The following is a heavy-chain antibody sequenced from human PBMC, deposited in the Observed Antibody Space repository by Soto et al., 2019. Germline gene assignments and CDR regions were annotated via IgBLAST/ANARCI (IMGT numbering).Heavy chain of an antibody. Sequence: GGSLRLSCAASGFTFSDYYMSWIRQAPGKGLEWVSYISSSGSNIYYAHPVKGRFTISRDNAKNSLYLQMNSLRAEDTAVYYCARDLASYSGALGWFDPWGQGTLVTVSS. J-gene: IGHJ5*02. CDR3: ARDLASYSGALGWFDP. CDR1: GFTFSDYY. CDR2: ISSSGSNI. D-gene: IGHD1-26*01. V-gene: IGHV3-11*01.